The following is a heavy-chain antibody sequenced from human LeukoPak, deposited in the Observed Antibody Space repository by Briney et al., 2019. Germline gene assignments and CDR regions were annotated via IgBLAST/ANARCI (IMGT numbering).Heavy chain of an antibody. CDR3: ARNIVGPRQVDY. CDR1: GGSISSYY. Sequence: SETLSLTCTVSGGSISSYYWSWIRQPPGKGLEWIGYIYHSGTTNYNASLKSRVTISVDTSKSQFSLKLSSVTAADTAIYYCARNIVGPRQVDYWGQGTLVTVSS. CDR2: IYHSGTT. J-gene: IGHJ4*02. D-gene: IGHD1-26*01. V-gene: IGHV4-59*01.